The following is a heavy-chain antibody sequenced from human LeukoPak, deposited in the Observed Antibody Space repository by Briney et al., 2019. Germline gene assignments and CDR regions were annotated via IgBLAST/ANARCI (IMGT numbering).Heavy chain of an antibody. V-gene: IGHV3-21*01. CDR2: ITGDCNYI. J-gene: IGHJ4*02. CDR3: ARERNFYHFDY. D-gene: IGHD3-3*01. CDR1: GFTFSNYW. Sequence: PGGSLRLSCAASGFTFSNYWMHWVRQAPGKGLEWVSSITGDCNYIFYADSVKGRFTISRDNAQNSLFLELNSLRGEDTAVYYCARERNFYHFDYWGQGALVTVSS.